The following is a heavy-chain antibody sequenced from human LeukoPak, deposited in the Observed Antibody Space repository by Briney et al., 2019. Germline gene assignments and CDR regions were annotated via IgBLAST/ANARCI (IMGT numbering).Heavy chain of an antibody. CDR2: ISYDGSNK. Sequence: PGGSLRLSCAASGFTFSTSAMNWVRQAPGKGLEWVAVISYDGSNKYYADSVKGRFTISRDNSKNTLYLQMNSLRAEDTAVYYCAGPRYYYGSGSYYNDEPLDYWGQGTLVTVSS. CDR1: GFTFSTSA. V-gene: IGHV3-30-3*01. CDR3: AGPRYYYGSGSYYNDEPLDY. D-gene: IGHD3-10*01. J-gene: IGHJ4*02.